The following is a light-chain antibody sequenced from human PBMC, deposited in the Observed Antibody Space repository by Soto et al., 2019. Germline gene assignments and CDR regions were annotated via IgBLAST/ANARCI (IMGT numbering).Light chain of an antibody. CDR3: QQYGPSPALT. CDR2: GAS. CDR1: QSVSSSY. J-gene: IGKJ4*01. V-gene: IGKV3-20*01. Sequence: EIVLTQSPGTLSLSPGERATVSCRASQSVSSSYLAWYQQKPGQAPRLLIYGASSRATGIPDRFSGSGSGTDFTLTISRLEPEDFAVYHCQQYGPSPALTFGGGTKVEIK.